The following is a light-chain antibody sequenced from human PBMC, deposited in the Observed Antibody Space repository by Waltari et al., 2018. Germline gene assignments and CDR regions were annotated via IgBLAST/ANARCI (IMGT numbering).Light chain of an antibody. V-gene: IGKV1-39*01. CDR3: QQSYDFPRT. J-gene: IGKJ1*01. CDR2: ATS. Sequence: DIQVTQSPSSLSASVGDRVTITCRASQSINIYLNWYQQKSGKAPKLLIYATSNLQSGVPSRFRGGTSGTDFTLTISGVQPEDFATYYCQQSYDFPRTFGQGTKVEMK. CDR1: QSINIY.